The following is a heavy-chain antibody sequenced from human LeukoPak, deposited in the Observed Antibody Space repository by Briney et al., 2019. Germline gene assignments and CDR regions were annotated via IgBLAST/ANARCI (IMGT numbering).Heavy chain of an antibody. CDR3: ARAGYDSSGYYLDY. D-gene: IGHD3-22*01. CDR2: IIPILGIA. V-gene: IGHV1-69*04. CDR1: GGTFSSYA. Sequence: ASVKVSCKSSGGTFSSYAISWVRQAPGQGLEWMGRIIPILGIANYAQKFQGRVTITADKSTSTAYMELSSLRSEDTAVYYCARAGYDSSGYYLDYWGQGTLVTVSS. J-gene: IGHJ4*02.